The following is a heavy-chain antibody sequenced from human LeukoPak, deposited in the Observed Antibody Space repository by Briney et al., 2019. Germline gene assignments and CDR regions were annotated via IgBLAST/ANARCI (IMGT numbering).Heavy chain of an antibody. D-gene: IGHD3-10*01. V-gene: IGHV5-51*01. CDR1: GYSFSTYW. CDR2: IYPGDSDT. CDR3: ARHPRMVRGVFYFDY. J-gene: IGHJ4*02. Sequence: GESLKISCKGSGYSFSTYWIGWVRQMPGKGLEWMGIIYPGDSDTRYSPSFQGQVTISADKSTTTAFLQWNSLKASDTAMYYSARHPRMVRGVFYFDYWGQGTLVTVSS.